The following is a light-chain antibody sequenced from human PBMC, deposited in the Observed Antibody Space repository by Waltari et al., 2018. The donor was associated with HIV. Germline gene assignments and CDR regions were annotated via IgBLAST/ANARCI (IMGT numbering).Light chain of an antibody. CDR3: SSYTRSSTLGV. V-gene: IGLV2-14*03. CDR1: SSAVGGYHH. Sequence: QSALTQPASVSGSPGQSITISCTGTSSAVGGYHHVCLYQQHPGTAPKLMIFGFSNRPSGVSNRFSGSKSGNTASLTISGLQAEDEADYYCSSYTRSSTLGVFGTGTKVTVL. J-gene: IGLJ1*01. CDR2: GFS.